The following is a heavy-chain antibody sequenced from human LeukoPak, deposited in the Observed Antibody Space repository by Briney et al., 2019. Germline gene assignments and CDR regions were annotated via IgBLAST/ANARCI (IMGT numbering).Heavy chain of an antibody. V-gene: IGHV3-30*02. J-gene: IGHJ4*02. CDR3: AKDAPPYCRSTSCFGY. D-gene: IGHD2-2*01. CDR2: IRYDGSNK. CDR1: GFTFSSYG. Sequence: GGSLRLSCAASGFTFSSYGMHWVRQAPGKGLEWVAFIRYDGSNKYYADSVKGRFTISRDNSKNTLYLQMNSLRAEDTAVYYCAKDAPPYCRSTSCFGYWGQGTLVTVSS.